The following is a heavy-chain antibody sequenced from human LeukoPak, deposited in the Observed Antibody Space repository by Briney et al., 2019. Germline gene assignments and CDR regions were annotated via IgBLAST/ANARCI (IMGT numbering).Heavy chain of an antibody. V-gene: IGHV1-2*06. CDR3: ARANHDFWSGPDAFDI. Sequence: ASVKVSCKASGYTFTGYYLHWVRQAPGQGLEWMGRIDPNSGGTNYAQKFQGRVTMTRDTSISTAYLELSRLRSDDTAVYHCARANHDFWSGPDAFDIWGQGTMVTVSS. D-gene: IGHD3-3*01. CDR1: GYTFTGYY. CDR2: IDPNSGGT. J-gene: IGHJ3*02.